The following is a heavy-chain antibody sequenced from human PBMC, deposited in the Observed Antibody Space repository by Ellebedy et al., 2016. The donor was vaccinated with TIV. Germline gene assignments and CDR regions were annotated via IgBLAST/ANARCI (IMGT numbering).Heavy chain of an antibody. V-gene: IGHV4-34*01. Sequence: SETLSLXXAVYGGSFSGYYWSWIRQPPGKGLEWIGEINHSGSTNYNPSLKSRVTISVDTSKNQFSLKLSSVTAADTAVYYCAVLSVQELLWFGESNLDYWGQGTLVTVSS. CDR2: INHSGST. J-gene: IGHJ4*02. CDR1: GGSFSGYY. D-gene: IGHD3-10*01. CDR3: AVLSVQELLWFGESNLDY.